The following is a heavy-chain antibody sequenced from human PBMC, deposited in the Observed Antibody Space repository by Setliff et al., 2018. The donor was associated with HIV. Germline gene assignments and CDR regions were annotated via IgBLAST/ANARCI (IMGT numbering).Heavy chain of an antibody. CDR2: ITASGGKT. CDR1: GFTFSDYY. CDR3: AKDHYGMDV. J-gene: IGHJ6*02. V-gene: IGHV3-23*01. Sequence: GGSLRLSCAASGFTFSDYYMSWIRQAPGKGLNWVSSITASGGKTYYADSMKGRFTISRDNSENTLYLQMNSLRAEDTAVYYCAKDHYGMDVWGQGTTVTVSS.